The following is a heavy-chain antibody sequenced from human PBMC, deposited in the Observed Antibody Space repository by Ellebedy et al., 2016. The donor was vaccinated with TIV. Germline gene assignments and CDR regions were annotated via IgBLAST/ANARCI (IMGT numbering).Heavy chain of an antibody. V-gene: IGHV3-30*03. CDR2: ISYDGSNK. Sequence: GESLKISCAASGFTFSSYGMHWVRQAPGKGLEWVAVISYDGSNKYYADPVKGRFTISRDNSKNTLYLQMNSLRAEDTAVYYCARDEFQHLHGYMDVWGKGTTVTVSS. J-gene: IGHJ6*03. CDR3: ARDEFQHLHGYMDV. CDR1: GFTFSSYG. D-gene: IGHD3-10*01.